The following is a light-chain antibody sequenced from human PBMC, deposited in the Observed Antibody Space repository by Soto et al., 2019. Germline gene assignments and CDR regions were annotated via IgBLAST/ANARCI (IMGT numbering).Light chain of an antibody. CDR3: TSYTCSRIPWV. CDR2: EVS. CDR1: RSDVGGYNY. V-gene: IGLV2-14*01. Sequence: QSALTQPASVSGSPGQSITISCAGTRSDVGGYNYVSWYQQHPGKAPKLMIYEVSNRPSGVSNRFSGSKSGSTASLTISGLQAEDEADYYCTSYTCSRIPWVFGGGTKLTVL. J-gene: IGLJ3*02.